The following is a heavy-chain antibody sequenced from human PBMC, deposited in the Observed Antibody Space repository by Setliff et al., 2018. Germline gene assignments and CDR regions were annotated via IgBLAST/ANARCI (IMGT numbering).Heavy chain of an antibody. CDR1: GDSISSYH. D-gene: IGHD3-16*02. J-gene: IGHJ3*02. V-gene: IGHV4-4*07. Sequence: LSLTCTVSGDSISSYHWSWIRQPAGKGLEWIGRIYSSGSTNFNPSLKSRVTMSMDTSKNQFSLKLSSVTAADTAIYYCARGKLRLGQLSLFYGFDIWGQGTMVTVSS. CDR2: IYSSGST. CDR3: ARGKLRLGQLSLFYGFDI.